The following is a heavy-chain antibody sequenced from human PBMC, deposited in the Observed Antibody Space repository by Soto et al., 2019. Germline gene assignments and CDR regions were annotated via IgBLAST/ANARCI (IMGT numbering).Heavy chain of an antibody. CDR1: GGTFSSYA. CDR3: ASSHTMFGVVNPNNWFDP. D-gene: IGHD3-3*01. J-gene: IGHJ5*02. Sequence: QVQLVQSGAEVKKPGSSVKVSCKASGGTFSSYAISWVRQAPGQGLEWMGGIIPIFGTANYAQKFQGRVTITADESTSTAYMELSSLRSEDTAVYYCASSHTMFGVVNPNNWFDPWGQGTLVTVSS. CDR2: IIPIFGTA. V-gene: IGHV1-69*01.